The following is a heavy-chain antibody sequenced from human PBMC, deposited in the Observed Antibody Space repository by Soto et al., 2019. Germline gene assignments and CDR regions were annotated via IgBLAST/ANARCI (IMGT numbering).Heavy chain of an antibody. J-gene: IGHJ4*02. Sequence: ASVKVSCKASGYTFTSYYMHWVRQAPGQGLEWMGIINPSGGSTSYAQKFQGPVTMTRDTSTSTVHMELSSLRSEDTAVYYCARDGTNWNYVLVEGLSYFDYWGQGTLVTVS. CDR2: INPSGGST. V-gene: IGHV1-46*01. D-gene: IGHD1-7*01. CDR3: ARDGTNWNYVLVEGLSYFDY. CDR1: GYTFTSYY.